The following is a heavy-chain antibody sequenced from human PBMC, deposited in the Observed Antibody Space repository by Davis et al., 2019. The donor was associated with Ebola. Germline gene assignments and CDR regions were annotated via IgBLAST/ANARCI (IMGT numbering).Heavy chain of an antibody. J-gene: IGHJ5*02. D-gene: IGHD6-13*01. V-gene: IGHV4-4*02. Sequence: SETLSLTCAVSGSSISSSNWWRWVRQPPGKGLEWIGEIYHSGSTNYNPSLKSRVTISVDKSKNQFSLKLSSVTAADTAVYYCARDSSWTGGNWFDPWGQGTLVTVSS. CDR1: GSSISSSNW. CDR2: IYHSGST. CDR3: ARDSSWTGGNWFDP.